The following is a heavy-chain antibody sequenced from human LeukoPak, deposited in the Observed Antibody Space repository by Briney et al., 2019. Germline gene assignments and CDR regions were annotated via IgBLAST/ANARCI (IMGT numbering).Heavy chain of an antibody. CDR1: GFTVSSNY. D-gene: IGHD4-23*01. CDR2: IYGGGNI. J-gene: IGHJ4*02. V-gene: IGHV3-53*01. CDR3: VKAFDNGGYNFERGANY. Sequence: PGGSLRLSCAASGFTVSSNYMNWVRQAPGKGLEWVSVIYGGGNIYYADSVKGRFIISSDSSKSTVFLQMDSLRAEDTALYFCVKAFDNGGYNFERGANYWGQGTLVTVSS.